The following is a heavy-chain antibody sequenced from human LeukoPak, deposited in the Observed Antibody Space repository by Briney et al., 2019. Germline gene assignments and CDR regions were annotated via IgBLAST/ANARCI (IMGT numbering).Heavy chain of an antibody. V-gene: IGHV4-34*01. CDR1: GGSFSGYY. CDR2: INHSGST. CDR3: ARVSYYGSGSYYKSRMDV. J-gene: IGHJ6*04. D-gene: IGHD3-10*01. Sequence: SETLSLTCAVYGGSFSGYYWSWIRQPPGKGLEWIGEINHSGSTNYNPSLKSRVNISVDTSKNQFSLKLSSVTAADTAVYYCARVSYYGSGSYYKSRMDVWGKGTTVTVSS.